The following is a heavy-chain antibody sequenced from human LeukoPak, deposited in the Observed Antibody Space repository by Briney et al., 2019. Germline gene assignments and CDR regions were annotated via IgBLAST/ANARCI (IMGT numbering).Heavy chain of an antibody. V-gene: IGHV1-24*01. Sequence: ASVKVSCKVSGYTLTEVSIHWVRQAPGKGLEWMGGFDPEEGDTVAQRFQERATMTEDTSTDTAYMELSSLSPEDTALYYCASAQDYGDDGFGLDVWGQGTTVTVSS. J-gene: IGHJ6*02. D-gene: IGHD4-17*01. CDR2: FDPEEGDT. CDR1: GYTLTEVS. CDR3: ASAQDYGDDGFGLDV.